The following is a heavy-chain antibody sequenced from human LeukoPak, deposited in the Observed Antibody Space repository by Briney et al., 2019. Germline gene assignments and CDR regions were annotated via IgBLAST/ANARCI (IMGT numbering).Heavy chain of an antibody. CDR3: ARARDCSGGTCYQFNWFDL. V-gene: IGHV4-31*03. J-gene: IGHJ5*02. Sequence: SETLSLTCTVSGGSISSGGYYWSWIRQHPGKGLEWIGYIYYSGNTYYNPSLKSRVTISVDTSKNQFSRKVTSVAAADTAAYYCARARDCSGGTCYQFNWFDLWGQGTLVTVSS. D-gene: IGHD2-15*01. CDR2: IYYSGNT. CDR1: GGSISSGGYY.